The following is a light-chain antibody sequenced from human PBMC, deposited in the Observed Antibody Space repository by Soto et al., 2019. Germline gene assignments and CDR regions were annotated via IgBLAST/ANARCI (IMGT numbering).Light chain of an antibody. J-gene: IGLJ1*01. CDR1: SRDVGGYNY. Sequence: QSALTQPGSVSGSPGQSITISCTGTSRDVGGYNYVSWYQHHPGKAPKLIIYDVSNRPSGVSNRFSGSKSGNTASLTISGLQPEDEADSYCSSYTTSNTRQIVFGTGTKVTVL. CDR2: DVS. V-gene: IGLV2-14*03. CDR3: SSYTTSNTRQIV.